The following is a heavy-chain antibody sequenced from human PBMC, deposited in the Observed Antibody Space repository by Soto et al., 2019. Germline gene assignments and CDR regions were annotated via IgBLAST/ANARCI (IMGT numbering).Heavy chain of an antibody. J-gene: IGHJ4*02. D-gene: IGHD3-9*01. CDR2: ISHDETKK. Sequence: QVQLVESGGGVVQPGTSLRLSCAASGFTFSTYAMHWVRQAPGKGLEWVAVISHDETKKYYQDSVRGRFTISRDISKNTLYLQMNRLRAEDTAVYYCAKVGGLDFDWLLVWGQGTLVTVSS. CDR3: AKVGGLDFDWLLV. V-gene: IGHV3-30*18. CDR1: GFTFSTYA.